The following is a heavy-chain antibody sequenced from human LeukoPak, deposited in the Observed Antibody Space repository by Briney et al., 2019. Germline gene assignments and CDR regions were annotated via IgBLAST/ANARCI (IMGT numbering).Heavy chain of an antibody. Sequence: SETLSLTCAVYGGSFSGYYWSWIRQPPGKGLEWIGEINHSGSTNYNPSLKSRVTISVDTSKNQFSLKLSSVTAADTAVYYCARENYGDLPKDNWFDPWGQGTLVTVSS. CDR1: GGSFSGYY. V-gene: IGHV4-34*01. D-gene: IGHD4-17*01. J-gene: IGHJ5*02. CDR3: ARENYGDLPKDNWFDP. CDR2: INHSGST.